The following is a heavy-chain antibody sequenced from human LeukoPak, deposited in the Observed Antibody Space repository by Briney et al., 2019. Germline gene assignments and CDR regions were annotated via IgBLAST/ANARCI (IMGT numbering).Heavy chain of an antibody. V-gene: IGHV4-4*02. CDR2: IYHSGST. Sequence: SETLSLTCAVYGGSISSSNWWSWVRQPPGKGLEWIGEIYHSGSTNYNASLKSRVTISVDKAKNQLSLKLTSVTAADTAVYYCARDVGARVPNVWGKGTMVTVSS. J-gene: IGHJ6*04. CDR3: ARDVGARVPNV. CDR1: GGSISSSNW.